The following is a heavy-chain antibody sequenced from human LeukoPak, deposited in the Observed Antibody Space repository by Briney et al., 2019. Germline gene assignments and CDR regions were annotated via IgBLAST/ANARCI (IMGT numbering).Heavy chain of an antibody. CDR1: GFTFSSYG. CDR2: IRYDGSNK. J-gene: IGHJ4*02. D-gene: IGHD2-2*01. CDR3: ARDGGYCSSTSCYGDY. Sequence: GGSLRLSCAASGFTFSSYGMHWVRQAPGKGLEWVAFIRYDGSNKYYADSVKGRFTISRDNPKNTLYLQMNSLRAEDTAVYYCARDGGYCSSTSCYGDYWGQGTLVTVSS. V-gene: IGHV3-30*02.